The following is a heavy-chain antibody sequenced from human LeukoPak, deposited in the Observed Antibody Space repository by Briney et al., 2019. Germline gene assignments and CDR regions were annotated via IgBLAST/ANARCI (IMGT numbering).Heavy chain of an antibody. V-gene: IGHV5-51*01. CDR2: IYPGDSDT. D-gene: IGHD2-2*01. CDR1: GYSFTSYW. J-gene: IGHJ6*03. Sequence: GESLKISCKGSGYSFTSYWIGWVRQMPGKGLEWMGIIYPGDSDTRYSPSFQGQVTISADKSISTAYLQWSSLKASDTAMYYCARSNVVVPAAPYYYYMDVWGKGTTVTVSS. CDR3: ARSNVVVPAAPYYYYMDV.